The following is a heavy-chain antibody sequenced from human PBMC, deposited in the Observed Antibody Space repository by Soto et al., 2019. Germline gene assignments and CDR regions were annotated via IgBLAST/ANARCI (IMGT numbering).Heavy chain of an antibody. CDR1: GFTVSSNY. V-gene: IGHV3-66*01. Sequence: GGSLRLSCAASGFTVSSNYMSWVRQAPGKGLEWVSVIYSGGSTYYADSVKGRFTISRDNSKNTLYLQMNSLRAEDTAVYYCARDLIAARRSYYYYYMDVWGKGTTVTDSS. J-gene: IGHJ6*03. D-gene: IGHD6-6*01. CDR2: IYSGGST. CDR3: ARDLIAARRSYYYYYMDV.